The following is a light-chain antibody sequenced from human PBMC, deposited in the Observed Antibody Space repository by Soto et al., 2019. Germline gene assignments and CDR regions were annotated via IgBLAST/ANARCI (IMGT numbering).Light chain of an antibody. J-gene: IGKJ3*01. CDR2: LCS. CDR1: QSLLHSNGYNY. V-gene: IGKV2-28*01. Sequence: DIVMTQSPLSLPVTPGEPASISCRSSQSLLHSNGYNYLDWYLQKPGQSPQLLIYLCSNRASGVPDRFSDSGSGTDFTLKISRVEAEDVGFYYCMQALQTPRTFGPGTKVDIK. CDR3: MQALQTPRT.